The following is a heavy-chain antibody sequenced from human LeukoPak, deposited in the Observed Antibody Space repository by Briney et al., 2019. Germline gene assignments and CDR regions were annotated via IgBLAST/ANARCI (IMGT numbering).Heavy chain of an antibody. Sequence: GASVKVSCKASGYTLTNYNISWVRQAPGQGLEWMGWINTLKGHTNFLQKFQGRVTVTTDISTNTAYMELRRLRSDDTAVYYCAREFGHCSGDNCLYFFDSWGQGSLVIVSS. CDR2: INTLKGHT. J-gene: IGHJ4*02. D-gene: IGHD2-8*02. CDR3: AREFGHCSGDNCLYFFDS. CDR1: GYTLTNYN. V-gene: IGHV1-18*01.